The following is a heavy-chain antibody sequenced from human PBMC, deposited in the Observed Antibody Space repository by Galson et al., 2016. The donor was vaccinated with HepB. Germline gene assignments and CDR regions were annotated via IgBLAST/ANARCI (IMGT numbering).Heavy chain of an antibody. CDR1: GFSLSTVW. CDR2: IKFDGSEE. D-gene: IGHD2-21*02. Sequence: SLRLSCAASGFSLSTVWMSWIRLAPGKGPERVANIKFDGSEERYAESVRGRFTVSRDNAKNSLTLQMNNLRAEDTGVYYCVRDSWCGDKCFPFDYWGQGTLVTVSS. V-gene: IGHV3-7*01. J-gene: IGHJ4*02. CDR3: VRDSWCGDKCFPFDY.